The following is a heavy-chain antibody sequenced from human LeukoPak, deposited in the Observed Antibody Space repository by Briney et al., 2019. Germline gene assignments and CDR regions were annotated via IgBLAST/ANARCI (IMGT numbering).Heavy chain of an antibody. D-gene: IGHD6-13*01. CDR2: INPNSGGT. V-gene: IGHV1-2*02. Sequence: ASVKVSCKASGYTFTGYYMHWVRQAPGQGLEWMGWINPNSGGTNYAQKFQGRVTMTRDTSISTAYMELSRLRSDDTAVYYCARDRGSSWTFDYWGQGTLVTVSS. CDR3: ARDRGSSWTFDY. J-gene: IGHJ4*02. CDR1: GYTFTGYY.